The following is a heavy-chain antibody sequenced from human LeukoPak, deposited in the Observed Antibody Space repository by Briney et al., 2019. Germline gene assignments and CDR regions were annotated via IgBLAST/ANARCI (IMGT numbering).Heavy chain of an antibody. V-gene: IGHV3-33*06. CDR3: AKTSGYPPQDYYMDV. D-gene: IGHD3-22*01. CDR1: GFTFSSYG. Sequence: GGSLRLSCAASGFTFSSYGMHWVRQAPGKGLEWVTVIWYDGSNKYYADSVKGRFTISRDNSKNTLYLQMDSLRAEDTAVYYCAKTSGYPPQDYYMDVWGKGTTVTVSS. J-gene: IGHJ6*03. CDR2: IWYDGSNK.